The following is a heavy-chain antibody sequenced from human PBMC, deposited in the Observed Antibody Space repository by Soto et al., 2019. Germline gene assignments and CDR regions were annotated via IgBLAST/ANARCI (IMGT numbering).Heavy chain of an antibody. CDR1: GFTVSSNY. D-gene: IGHD2-21*02. CDR2: IYSGGST. J-gene: IGHJ5*02. Sequence: EVQLVESGGGLVQPGGSLRLSCAASGFTVSSNYMSWVRQAPGKGLEWVSVIYSGGSTYYADSVKGRFTISRHNSKNTLYLQMNSLRAEATAVYYCARGRDCGGDCRDWFDPWGQGTLVTVSS. CDR3: ARGRDCGGDCRDWFDP. V-gene: IGHV3-53*04.